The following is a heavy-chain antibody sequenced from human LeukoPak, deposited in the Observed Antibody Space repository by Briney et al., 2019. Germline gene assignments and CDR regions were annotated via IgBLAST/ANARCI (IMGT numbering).Heavy chain of an antibody. CDR3: AKDGYHGSGGSGYVEYFQH. Sequence: PGGSLRLSCAASGFTFSSYAMSWVRQAPGKGLEWVSGISGSGGRTYYADSVKGRVTISRDNSKNTLYLQMNSLRAEDTAVYYCAKDGYHGSGGSGYVEYFQHWGQGTLVTVSS. V-gene: IGHV3-23*01. D-gene: IGHD2-15*01. J-gene: IGHJ1*01. CDR1: GFTFSSYA. CDR2: ISGSGGRT.